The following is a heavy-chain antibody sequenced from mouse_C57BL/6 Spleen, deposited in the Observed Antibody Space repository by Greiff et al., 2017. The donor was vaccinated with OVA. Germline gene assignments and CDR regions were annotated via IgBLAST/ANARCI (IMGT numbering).Heavy chain of an antibody. D-gene: IGHD1-1*01. Sequence: VQLQQPGAELVKPGASVKLSCKASGYTFTSYWMHWVKQRPGQGLEWIGMIHPNSGSTNYNEKFKSKATLTVDKSSSTAYMQLSSLTSEDSAVYYCASYGYYGTPFDYWGQGTTLTVSA. CDR1: GYTFTSYW. CDR2: IHPNSGST. CDR3: ASYGYYGTPFDY. J-gene: IGHJ2*01. V-gene: IGHV1-64*01.